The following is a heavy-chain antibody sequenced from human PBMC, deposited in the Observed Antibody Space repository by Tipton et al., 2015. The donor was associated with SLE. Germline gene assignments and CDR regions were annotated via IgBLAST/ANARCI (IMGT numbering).Heavy chain of an antibody. CDR1: GGSISSSSYY. D-gene: IGHD4-17*01. CDR2: IYYSGGT. V-gene: IGHV4-39*07. CDR3: ATQLIYGDWIDAFDI. Sequence: TLSLTCTVSGGSISSSSYYWGWICQPPGKGLEWIGSIYYSGGTYYNPSLKSRVTISVDTSKNQFSLKLSSVTAADTAVYYCATQLIYGDWIDAFDIWGQGTMVTVSS. J-gene: IGHJ3*02.